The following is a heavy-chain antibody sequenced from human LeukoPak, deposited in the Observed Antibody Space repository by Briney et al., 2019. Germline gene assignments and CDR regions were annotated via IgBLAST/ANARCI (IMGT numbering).Heavy chain of an antibody. V-gene: IGHV3-30-3*01. CDR1: GFPFSGYA. D-gene: IGHD1-14*01. J-gene: IGHJ4*02. CDR3: AREEEPRLDY. CDR2: ISYDGNIK. Sequence: GGSLRLSCAASGFPFSGYAMHWVRQAPGKGLERVALISYDGNIKYYADSVKGRFTISRDNSKRELYLHMNSLRGEDTAVFYCAREEEPRLDYWGQGTPVTVSS.